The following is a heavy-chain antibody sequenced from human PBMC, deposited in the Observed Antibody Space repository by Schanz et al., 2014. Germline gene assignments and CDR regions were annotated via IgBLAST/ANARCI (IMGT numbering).Heavy chain of an antibody. D-gene: IGHD5-12*01. J-gene: IGHJ4*02. CDR2: ISGNGGEK. Sequence: QVQLVESGGGVVQAGRSLRLSFAASFFSFSNSSLPLVLPAPGKGLRCVAVISGNGGEKYYADSVKGRFTISRDNSENTLFLEMNSLRLEDTAVYYCARDDGGGYNQIDYWGQGALVTVSS. CDR3: ARDDGGGYNQIDY. V-gene: IGHV3-30*04. CDR1: FFSFSNSS.